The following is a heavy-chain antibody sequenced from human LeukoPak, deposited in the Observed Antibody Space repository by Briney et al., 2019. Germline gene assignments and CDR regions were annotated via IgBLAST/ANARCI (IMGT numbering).Heavy chain of an antibody. Sequence: GGSLRLSCAASGFTFSRYSMNWVRQAPGKGLEWVSCISSSSNYKSHADSVKGRFTISRDNAKNSLYLQMNSVRAEDTAVYYCAYTNNLKYWGQGTLVTVSS. V-gene: IGHV3-21*01. CDR2: ISSSSNYK. J-gene: IGHJ4*02. CDR3: AYTNNLKY. CDR1: GFTFSRYS. D-gene: IGHD3-16*01.